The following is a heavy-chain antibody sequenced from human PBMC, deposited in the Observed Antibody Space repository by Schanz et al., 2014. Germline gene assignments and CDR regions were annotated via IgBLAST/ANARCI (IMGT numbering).Heavy chain of an antibody. CDR1: GFTFSDYS. V-gene: IGHV3-48*01. J-gene: IGHJ3*02. D-gene: IGHD2-21*01. Sequence: EVQLVESGGGWVQPGGSLRLSCAASGFTFSDYSMNWVRQAPGKGPEWVSYIRSSSTPIYYADSVKSRFTISRDNSRNTLYLQMNSLRAEDTAVYYCARDGYSVVVISPTESFDIWGQGTMVTVSP. CDR3: ARDGYSVVVISPTESFDI. CDR2: IRSSSTPI.